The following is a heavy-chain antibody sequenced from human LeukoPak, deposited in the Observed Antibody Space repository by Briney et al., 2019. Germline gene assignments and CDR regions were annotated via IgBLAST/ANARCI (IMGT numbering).Heavy chain of an antibody. CDR3: ARSRRGPGGTG. CDR2: ISSSSSYI. D-gene: IGHD3-16*01. J-gene: IGHJ4*02. CDR1: GFTFSSYS. V-gene: IGHV3-21*01. Sequence: GGSLRLSCAASGFTFSSYSMNWVRQAPGKGLEWVSSISSSSSYIYYADSVEGRFTISRDNAKNSPYLQMNSLRAEAPDVYYCARSRRGPGGTGWGQGTLVTFSS.